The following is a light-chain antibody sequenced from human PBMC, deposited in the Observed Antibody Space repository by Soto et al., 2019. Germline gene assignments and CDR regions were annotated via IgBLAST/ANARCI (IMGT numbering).Light chain of an antibody. J-gene: IGKJ4*01. V-gene: IGKV3-15*01. CDR2: GAS. CDR1: QSVSSY. Sequence: EIVLTQSPATLSLSPGERATLSCRASQSVSSYLAWFQQKPGQAPSLLIYGASTRATGTPARFSGSGSGTEFTLTISSLQSEDFAVYYCQQYIRWPLTFGGGTKVDI. CDR3: QQYIRWPLT.